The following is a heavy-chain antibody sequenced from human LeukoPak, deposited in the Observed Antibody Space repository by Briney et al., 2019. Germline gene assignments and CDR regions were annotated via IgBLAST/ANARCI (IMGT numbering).Heavy chain of an antibody. V-gene: IGHV3-15*01. CDR1: GFTFDTDW. CDR3: TTGGPRRH. Sequence: GGPLRLSCAASGFTFDTDWMNWFRQAPGKGLEWVGLIRTKTDGETTDNAAPVEGRFAISRDDSRNMLFLQMNSLKTEDTGVYYCTTGGPRRHWGQGTLVTVSS. J-gene: IGHJ4*02. D-gene: IGHD3-16*01. CDR2: IRTKTDGETT.